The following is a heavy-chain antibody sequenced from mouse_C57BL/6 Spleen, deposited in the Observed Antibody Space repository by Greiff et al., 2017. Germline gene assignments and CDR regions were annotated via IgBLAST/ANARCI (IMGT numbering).Heavy chain of an antibody. D-gene: IGHD4-1*01. CDR2: INPNNGGT. J-gene: IGHJ2*01. CDR1: GYTFTDYY. V-gene: IGHV1-26*01. Sequence: EVQLQQSGPELVKPGASVKISCKASGYTFTDYYMNWVKQSHGKSLEWIGDINPNNGGTSYNQKFKGKATLTVDKSSSTAYMELRSLTSEDSAVYYCARNWAFDYWGQGTTLTVSS. CDR3: ARNWAFDY.